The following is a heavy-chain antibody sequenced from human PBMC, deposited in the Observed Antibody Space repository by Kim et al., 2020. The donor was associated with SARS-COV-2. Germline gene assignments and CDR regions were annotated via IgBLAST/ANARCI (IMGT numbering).Heavy chain of an antibody. Sequence: GGSLRLSCAASGFTFSSYGMHWVRQAPGKGLELVAVISYDGSNKYYADSVKGRFTISRDNSKNTLYLQMNSLRAEDTAVYYCARDQSAGYSSSWNDYWGQGTLVTVSS. D-gene: IGHD6-13*01. CDR3: ARDQSAGYSSSWNDY. CDR1: GFTFSSYG. J-gene: IGHJ4*02. CDR2: ISYDGSNK. V-gene: IGHV3-33*05.